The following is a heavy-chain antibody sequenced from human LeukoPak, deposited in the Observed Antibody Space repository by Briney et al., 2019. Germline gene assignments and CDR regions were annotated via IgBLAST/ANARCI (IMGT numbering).Heavy chain of an antibody. CDR2: MNRDGSEK. V-gene: IGHV3-7*01. J-gene: IGHJ6*02. CDR1: GFTFSDYY. D-gene: IGHD3-16*01. CDR3: ARDGGIIRFGGQDV. Sequence: PGGSLRLSSAASGFTFSDYYMSWVRQAPGKGLEWVANMNRDGSEKNYVDSIKGRFTISRDNAANSLYLQMNSLRVEDTAVYYCARDGGIIRFGGQDVWGQGTTGIVS.